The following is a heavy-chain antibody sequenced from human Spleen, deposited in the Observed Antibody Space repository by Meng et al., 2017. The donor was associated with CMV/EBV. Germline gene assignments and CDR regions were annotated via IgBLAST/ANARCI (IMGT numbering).Heavy chain of an antibody. Sequence: SVKGSCKASGYTFSAYYMHWVRQAPGQGLEWMGRIIPILGMANYAQKFQVRVTITADTSTSTAYMELRSLRSDDTDVYYCARDPPDAPGHDAFDIWGQGTMVTVSS. CDR2: IIPILGMA. CDR1: GYTFSAYY. J-gene: IGHJ3*02. CDR3: ARDPPDAPGHDAFDI. D-gene: IGHD2-8*01. V-gene: IGHV1-69*04.